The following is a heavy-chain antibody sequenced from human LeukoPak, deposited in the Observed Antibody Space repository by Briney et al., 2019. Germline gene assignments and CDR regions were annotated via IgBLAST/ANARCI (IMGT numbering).Heavy chain of an antibody. CDR1: GGSFSGYY. Sequence: PSETLSLTCAVYGGSFSGYYWSWIRQPPGKGLEWIGEISHSGSTNYNPSLKSRVTISVDTSKNQFSLKLSSVTAADTAVYYCAKGSSWYGGFDPWGQGTLVTVSS. CDR3: AKGSSWYGGFDP. CDR2: ISHSGST. V-gene: IGHV4-34*01. D-gene: IGHD6-13*01. J-gene: IGHJ5*02.